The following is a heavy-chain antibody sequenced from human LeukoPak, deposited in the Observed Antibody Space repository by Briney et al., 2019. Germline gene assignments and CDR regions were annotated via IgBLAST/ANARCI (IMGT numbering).Heavy chain of an antibody. D-gene: IGHD1-7*01. CDR3: ATRAMGTKSIDY. Sequence: SETLSLTCTVSGGSISRSSYWWDWIRQPPGKGLEWIGGIHYGGTTYYNPSLKSRVTVSVDTSKMQFSSKLSSVTAADTAVYYCATRAMGTKSIDYWGQGTLVTVSS. J-gene: IGHJ4*02. CDR1: GGSISRSSYW. V-gene: IGHV4-39*01. CDR2: IHYGGTT.